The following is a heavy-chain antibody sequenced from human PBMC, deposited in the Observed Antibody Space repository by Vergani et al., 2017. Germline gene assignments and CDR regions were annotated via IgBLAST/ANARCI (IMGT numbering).Heavy chain of an antibody. CDR2: IRYDESNI. Sequence: MQLLESGGGLVKPGGSLRLSCAASGFSFSSYGMHWVRVRQAPGKGLEWLAFIRYDESNIFYAESVKDRFTISRDNSKSMLYLHIKSLRPEDTALYYCVKDRGSSIGFDDWGQGTLVTVSS. CDR1: GFSFSSYG. D-gene: IGHD6-13*01. J-gene: IGHJ4*02. V-gene: IGHV3-30*02. CDR3: VKDRGSSIGFDD.